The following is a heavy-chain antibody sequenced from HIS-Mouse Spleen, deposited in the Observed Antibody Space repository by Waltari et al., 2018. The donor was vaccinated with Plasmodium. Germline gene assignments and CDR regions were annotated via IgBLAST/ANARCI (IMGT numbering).Heavy chain of an antibody. CDR2: IKQDGSEK. V-gene: IGHV3-7*01. Sequence: EVQLVESGGGLVQPGGSLRLSCAASGFTFSSYWLSWVRQAPGKGLDWVGNIKQDGSEKYLVDSVKGRFTISRDNAKNSLYLQMNSLRAEDTAVYYCASSWYWYFDLWGRGTLVTVSS. J-gene: IGHJ2*01. CDR1: GFTFSSYW. D-gene: IGHD6-13*01. CDR3: ASSWYWYFDL.